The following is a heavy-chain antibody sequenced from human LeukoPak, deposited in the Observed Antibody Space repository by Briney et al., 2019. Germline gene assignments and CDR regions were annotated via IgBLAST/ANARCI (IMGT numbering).Heavy chain of an antibody. CDR1: GYTFTGYY. CDR2: INPNSGGT. V-gene: IGHV1-2*02. D-gene: IGHD4-23*01. Sequence: ASVKVSCKASGYTFTGYYMHWVRQAPGQGLEWMGWINPNSGGTNYAQKFQGRVTMTRDTSISTAYMELSSLRSEDTAVYYCARTVVAYYYYYYMDVWGKGTTVTISS. J-gene: IGHJ6*03. CDR3: ARTVVAYYYYYYMDV.